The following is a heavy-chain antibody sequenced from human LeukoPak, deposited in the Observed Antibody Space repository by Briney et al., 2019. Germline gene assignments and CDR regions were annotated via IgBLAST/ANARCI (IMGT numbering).Heavy chain of an antibody. V-gene: IGHV4-59*01. CDR2: IYYSGST. CDR1: GGSISSYY. J-gene: IGHJ4*02. CDR3: ARDGNYGDYFDY. D-gene: IGHD4-17*01. Sequence: PSETLSLTCTVSGGSISSYYWSWIRQPPGKGVEWIGYIYYSGSTNYNPSLKSRVTISVDTSKNQFSLKLSSVTAADTAVYYCARDGNYGDYFDYWGQGTLVTVSS.